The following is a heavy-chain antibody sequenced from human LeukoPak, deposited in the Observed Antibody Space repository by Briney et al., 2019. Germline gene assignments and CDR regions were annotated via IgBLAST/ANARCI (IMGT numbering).Heavy chain of an antibody. CDR3: ARDYDILTGGEAFDI. D-gene: IGHD3-9*01. J-gene: IGHJ3*02. V-gene: IGHV4-38-2*02. Sequence: PSETLSLTCTVSGYSISSGYYWGWIRQPPGKGLEWIGSIHHSGSTYYNPSLKSRVTISVDTSKNQFSLKLSSVTAADTAVYYCARDYDILTGGEAFDIWGQGTMVTVSS. CDR1: GYSISSGYY. CDR2: IHHSGST.